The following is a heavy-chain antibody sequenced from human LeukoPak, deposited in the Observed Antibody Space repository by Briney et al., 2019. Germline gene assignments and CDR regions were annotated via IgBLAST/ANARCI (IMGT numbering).Heavy chain of an antibody. CDR2: IYYSGST. V-gene: IGHV4-59*01. J-gene: IGHJ4*02. CDR1: GGSISSYY. D-gene: IGHD4-17*01. CDR3: ARVRAAGRYFDY. Sequence: SETLSRTCTGSGGSISSYYWSWIRQPPGKGLEWIGYIYYSGSTNYNPSLKSRVTISVDTSKNQFSLKLSSVTAADTAVYYCARVRAAGRYFDYWGQGTLVTVSS.